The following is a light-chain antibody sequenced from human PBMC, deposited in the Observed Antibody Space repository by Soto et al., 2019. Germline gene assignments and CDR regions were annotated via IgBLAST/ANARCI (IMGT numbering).Light chain of an antibody. CDR3: QQYNGYSYT. J-gene: IGKJ2*01. CDR1: QSIGSW. CDR2: KAS. Sequence: DIKMTQSPSTLSASVGDRVTITCRASQSIGSWLAWYQQKPGKAPNLLIYKASSLQSGVPSRFSGSGSGTEFTLTISSLQPDDFATYYCQQYNGYSYTFGQGTKLEIK. V-gene: IGKV1-5*03.